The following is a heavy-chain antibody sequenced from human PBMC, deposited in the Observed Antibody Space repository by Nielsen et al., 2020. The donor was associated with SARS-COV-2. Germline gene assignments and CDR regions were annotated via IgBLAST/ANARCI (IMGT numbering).Heavy chain of an antibody. V-gene: IGHV7-4-1*01. CDR1: GYTFTNYA. D-gene: IGHD6-13*01. CDR2: INTNTGNP. Sequence: ASVKVSCKASGYTFTNYAMNWVRQAPGQGLEWMGWINTNTGNPMYAQGFTGRFVFSLDTSVSTAYLQIGSLKAEDTAVYYCATGAAAGTQNWFDPWGQGTLVTVSS. CDR3: ATGAAAGTQNWFDP. J-gene: IGHJ5*02.